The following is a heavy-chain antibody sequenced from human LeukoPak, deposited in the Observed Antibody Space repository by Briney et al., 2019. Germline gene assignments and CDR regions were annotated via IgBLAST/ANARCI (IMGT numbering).Heavy chain of an antibody. Sequence: TLSLTCTVSGGSISSGGYYWSWIRQHPGKGLEWIGYIYYSGSTYYNPSLKSRVTISVDTSKNQFSLKLSSVTAADTAVYYCARDGGDYVSSYYYMDVWGKGTTVTVSS. CDR1: GGSISSGGYY. V-gene: IGHV4-31*03. CDR2: IYYSGST. CDR3: ARDGGDYVSSYYYMDV. J-gene: IGHJ6*03. D-gene: IGHD4-17*01.